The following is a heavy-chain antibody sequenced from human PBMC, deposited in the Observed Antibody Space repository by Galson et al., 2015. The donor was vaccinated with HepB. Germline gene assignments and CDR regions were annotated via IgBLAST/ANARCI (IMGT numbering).Heavy chain of an antibody. J-gene: IGHJ4*02. D-gene: IGHD6-13*01. CDR3: TRDRGTRRIAAAGIDY. CDR2: IRSKAYGGTT. Sequence: LRLSCAASGFTFGDYAMSWVRQAPGKGLEWVGFIRSKAYGGTTEYAASVKGRFTISRDDSKSIAYLQMNSLKTEDTAVYYCTRDRGTRRIAAAGIDYWGQGTLVTVSS. V-gene: IGHV3-49*04. CDR1: GFTFGDYA.